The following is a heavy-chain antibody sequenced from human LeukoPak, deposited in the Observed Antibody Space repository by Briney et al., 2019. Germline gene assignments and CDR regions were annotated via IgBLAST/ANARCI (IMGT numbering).Heavy chain of an antibody. Sequence: GGSLRLSCAASGLTFNIYAMNWFRQGPAKGLEWVSSIGGAGDTTDYADSVEGRFTISRDNSKNTVFLEMNSLRAEDTGVYYCAKGFVAGTENYFDSWGQGTLVTVSS. D-gene: IGHD1-1*01. J-gene: IGHJ4*02. CDR2: IGGAGDTT. CDR1: GLTFNIYA. CDR3: AKGFVAGTENYFDS. V-gene: IGHV3-23*01.